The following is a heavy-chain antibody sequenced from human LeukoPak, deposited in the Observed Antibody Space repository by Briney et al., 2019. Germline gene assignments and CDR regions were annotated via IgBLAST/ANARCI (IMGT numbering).Heavy chain of an antibody. CDR3: AGQFDY. V-gene: IGHV3-48*04. Sequence: PGGSLRLSCAASGFTFSSYSMNWVRQAPGKGLEGVSYISSSSSTIYYADSVKGRFTISRDNAKNSLYLQMNSLRAEDTAVYYCAGQFDYWGQGTLVTVSS. J-gene: IGHJ4*02. CDR1: GFTFSSYS. CDR2: ISSSSSTI.